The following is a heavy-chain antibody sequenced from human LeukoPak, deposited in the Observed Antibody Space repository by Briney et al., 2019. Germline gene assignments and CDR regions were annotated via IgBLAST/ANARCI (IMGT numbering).Heavy chain of an antibody. D-gene: IGHD3-3*01. CDR2: ISYDGSNK. Sequence: GRSLRLSCAASGFTFSSYGMHWVRQAPGKGLEWVAVISYDGSNKYYADSVKGRFTISRDNSKNTLYLQMSSLKTEDTAVYYCTTDQLEYYDFWSGYFVYWGQGTLVTVSS. CDR3: TTDQLEYYDFWSGYFVY. J-gene: IGHJ4*02. CDR1: GFTFSSYG. V-gene: IGHV3-30*03.